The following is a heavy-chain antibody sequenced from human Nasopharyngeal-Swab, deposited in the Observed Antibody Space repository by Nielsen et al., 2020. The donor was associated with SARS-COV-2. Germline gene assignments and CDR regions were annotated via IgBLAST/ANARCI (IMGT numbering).Heavy chain of an antibody. Sequence: GESLKISCAASGFTFNNYNFNWVRRAPGKGLEWVSSISSSSSYIYYADSVKGRFTISRDNAKNSLYLQMNSLRAEDTAVYYCARDRLDYDFWSAYFMDVWGQGTTVTVSS. D-gene: IGHD3-3*01. J-gene: IGHJ6*02. CDR2: ISSSSSYI. CDR3: ARDRLDYDFWSAYFMDV. CDR1: GFTFNNYN. V-gene: IGHV3-21*01.